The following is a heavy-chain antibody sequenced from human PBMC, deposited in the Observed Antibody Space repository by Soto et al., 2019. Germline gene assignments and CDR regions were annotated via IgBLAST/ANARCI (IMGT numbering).Heavy chain of an antibody. D-gene: IGHD2-2*01. CDR2: ISYSGST. Sequence: PSETLSLTCTVSGGSIFSYHWSWIRQPPGKGLEYVGYISYSGSTNYNPSLKSRVTISADMPNNHFSLRLCSVTAADTAVYYCGRQPGHCGSTTCFGYYSVDVWGQGTTVTVSS. J-gene: IGHJ6*02. CDR1: GGSIFSYH. V-gene: IGHV4-59*08. CDR3: GRQPGHCGSTTCFGYYSVDV.